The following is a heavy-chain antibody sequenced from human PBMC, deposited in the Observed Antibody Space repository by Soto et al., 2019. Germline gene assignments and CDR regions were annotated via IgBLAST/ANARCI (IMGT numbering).Heavy chain of an antibody. Sequence: ASVKVSCKASGYTFTSYDINWVRQATGQGLEWMGWMNPNRGNTGYAQKFQGRVTMTRNTSISTAYMELSSLRSEDTAVYYCARVNPPFAAFFGVVTWFDPWGQGTLVTVSS. D-gene: IGHD3-3*01. V-gene: IGHV1-8*01. CDR1: GYTFTSYD. CDR2: MNPNRGNT. CDR3: ARVNPPFAAFFGVVTWFDP. J-gene: IGHJ5*02.